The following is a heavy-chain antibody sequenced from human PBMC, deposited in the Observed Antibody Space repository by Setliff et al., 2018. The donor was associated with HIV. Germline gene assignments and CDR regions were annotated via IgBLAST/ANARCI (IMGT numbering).Heavy chain of an antibody. J-gene: IGHJ4*02. CDR1: GFTFSTYW. Sequence: PGGSLRLSCAASGFTFSTYWMSWVRQAPGKGLEWVANIKPDGSENYHVDSVKGRFTMSRDNAENSLYLQMNSLRAEDTAVYYCARGSRLNDYWGQGTLVTVSS. V-gene: IGHV3-7*05. CDR3: ARGSRLNDY. CDR2: IKPDGSEN. D-gene: IGHD6-13*01.